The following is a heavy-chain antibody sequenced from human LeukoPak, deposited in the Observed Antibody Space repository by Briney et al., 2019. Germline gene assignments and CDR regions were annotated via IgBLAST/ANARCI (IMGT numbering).Heavy chain of an antibody. V-gene: IGHV3-30-3*01. D-gene: IGHD3-22*01. Sequence: GRSLRLSCAASGFTFSSYAMHWVRQAPGKGLEWVAVISYDGSNKYYADSVKGRFTISRDNSKNTLYLQMNSLRAEGTAVYYCAKDPIGYDSSGYVDYWGQGTLVTVSS. J-gene: IGHJ4*02. CDR3: AKDPIGYDSSGYVDY. CDR1: GFTFSSYA. CDR2: ISYDGSNK.